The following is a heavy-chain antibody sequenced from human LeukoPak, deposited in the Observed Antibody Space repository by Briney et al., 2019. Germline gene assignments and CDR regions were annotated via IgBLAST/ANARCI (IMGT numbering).Heavy chain of an antibody. J-gene: IGHJ6*03. CDR3: ARDPGYSYGPYYYYYYYMDV. D-gene: IGHD5-18*01. CDR1: GYTFTSYA. Sequence: ASVKVSCKASGYTFTSYAMNWVRQAPGQGLEGMGWINTNTGNPTYAQGFTGRFVFSLDTSVSTAYLQISSLKAEDTAVYYCARDPGYSYGPYYYYYYYMDVWGKGTTVTVSS. CDR2: INTNTGNP. V-gene: IGHV7-4-1*02.